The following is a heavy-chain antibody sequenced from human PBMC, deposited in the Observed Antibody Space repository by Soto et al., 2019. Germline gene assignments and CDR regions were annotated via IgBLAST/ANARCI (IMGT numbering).Heavy chain of an antibody. J-gene: IGHJ4*02. V-gene: IGHV1-8*01. CDR2: MSPNSGYT. D-gene: IGHD3-3*01. Sequence: ASVKVSCKASGYTFTSYGINWVRQATGQGLEWMGWMSPNSGYTGCAQKFQGRVTMTRNTSISTAYMELSSLRSGDTAVYYCASGVNDFGVVTLDYWGQGALVTVS. CDR3: ASGVNDFGVVTLDY. CDR1: GYTFTSYG.